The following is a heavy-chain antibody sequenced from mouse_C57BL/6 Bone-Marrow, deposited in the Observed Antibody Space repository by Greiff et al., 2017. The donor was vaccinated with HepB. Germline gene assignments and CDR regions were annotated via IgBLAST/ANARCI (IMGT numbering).Heavy chain of an antibody. D-gene: IGHD2-4*01. CDR1: GYTFTSYG. CDR2: IYPRSGNT. Sequence: VQLQQSGAELARPGDSVKLSCKASGYTFTSYGISWVKQRTGQGLEWIGEIYPRSGNTYYNEKFKGKATLTADKSSSTAYMELRSLTSEDSAVYFCARRYYDSYWGQGTTLTVSS. V-gene: IGHV1-81*01. CDR3: ARRYYDSY. J-gene: IGHJ2*01.